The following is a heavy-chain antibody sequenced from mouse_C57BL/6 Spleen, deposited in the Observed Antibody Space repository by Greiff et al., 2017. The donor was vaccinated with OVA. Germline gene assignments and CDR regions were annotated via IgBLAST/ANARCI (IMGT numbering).Heavy chain of an antibody. Sequence: QVQLQQSGPELVKPGASVKISCKASGYSFTSYYIHWVKQRPGQGLEWIGWIYPGSGNTKYNEKFKGKATLTADTSSSTAYMQLSSLTSEDSAVYYCAITTVASYFDYWGQGTTLTVPS. CDR2: IYPGSGNT. CDR1: GYSFTSYY. CDR3: AITTVASYFDY. J-gene: IGHJ2*01. V-gene: IGHV1-66*01. D-gene: IGHD1-1*01.